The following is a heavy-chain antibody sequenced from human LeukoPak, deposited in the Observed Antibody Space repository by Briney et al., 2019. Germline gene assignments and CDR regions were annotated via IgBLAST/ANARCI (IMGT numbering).Heavy chain of an antibody. CDR1: GYTFTGHY. V-gene: IGHV1-2*02. CDR3: ARGGEYYDILTGKNQFDY. Sequence: GASVKVSCKASGYTFTGHYMHWVRQAPGQGREWVGWINLNSGGTNYAQKFQGRVTMTRDTSISTAYMELSRMRSDDTAVYYCARGGEYYDILTGKNQFDYWGQGTLVTVSS. J-gene: IGHJ4*02. CDR2: INLNSGGT. D-gene: IGHD3-9*01.